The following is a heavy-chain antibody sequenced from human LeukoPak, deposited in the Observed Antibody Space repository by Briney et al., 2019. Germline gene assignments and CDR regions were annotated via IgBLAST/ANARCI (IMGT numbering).Heavy chain of an antibody. D-gene: IGHD3-16*02. CDR2: IDWDDDK. Sequence: QTLTLTCTFSGFSLSTSGVCVSWIRQPPGKALEWLARIDWDDDKYYSTSLKTRLTISKDTSKNQVVLTMTNMDPVDTATYYCARILYDYVWGSYRFDYWGQGTLVTVSS. V-gene: IGHV2-70*11. CDR1: GFSLSTSGVC. CDR3: ARILYDYVWGSYRFDY. J-gene: IGHJ4*02.